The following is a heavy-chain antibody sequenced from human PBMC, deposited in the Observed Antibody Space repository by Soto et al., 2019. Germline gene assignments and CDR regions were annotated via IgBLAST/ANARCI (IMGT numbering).Heavy chain of an antibody. J-gene: IGHJ6*02. CDR3: ARGGDSYGMDV. CDR1: GFTFSDYY. Sequence: VGSLRLSCAASGFTFSDYYMSWIRQAPGKGLEWVSYISSSSSYTNYADSVKGRFTISRDNAKNSLYLQMNSLRAEDTAVYYCARGGDSYGMDVWGQGTTVTVSS. CDR2: ISSSSSYT. V-gene: IGHV3-11*06. D-gene: IGHD3-10*01.